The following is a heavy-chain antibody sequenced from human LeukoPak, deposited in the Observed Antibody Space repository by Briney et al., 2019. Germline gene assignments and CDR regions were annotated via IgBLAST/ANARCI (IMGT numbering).Heavy chain of an antibody. CDR2: IYPGDSDT. D-gene: IGHD2-15*01. Sequence: GESLKISCKGSGYSFTSYWIGWVRQMPGKGLEWMGIIYPGDSDTRYSPSFQGQVTISADKSISTAYLQWSSLKASDTAMYYCARRYCSGGSCYHTFDIWGQGTMVTVSS. V-gene: IGHV5-51*01. CDR1: GYSFTSYW. J-gene: IGHJ3*02. CDR3: ARRYCSGGSCYHTFDI.